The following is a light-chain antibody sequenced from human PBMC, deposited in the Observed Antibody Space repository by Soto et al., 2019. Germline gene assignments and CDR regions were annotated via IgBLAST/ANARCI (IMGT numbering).Light chain of an antibody. CDR1: QGISSY. Sequence: AIRMTQSPSSFSASTGDRVTITCRASQGISSYLAWYQQKPGKAPKLLIYAASTLQSGVPSRFSGSGSGTDVTLTISCLQSEDFAHYYCQQYYSYPPYTFGQGTKLEIK. CDR3: QQYYSYPPYT. CDR2: AAS. J-gene: IGKJ2*01. V-gene: IGKV1-8*01.